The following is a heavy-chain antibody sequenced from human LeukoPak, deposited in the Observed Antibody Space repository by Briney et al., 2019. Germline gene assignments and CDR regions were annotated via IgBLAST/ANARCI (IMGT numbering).Heavy chain of an antibody. J-gene: IGHJ4*02. CDR2: IYHSGST. Sequence: SGTLSLTCAVSGGSISSSNWWSWVRQPPGKGLEWIGEIYHSGSTNYNPSLKSRVTISVDTSENRFSLKLSSVTAADTAVYYCARSELLWFGGVNSGFDYWGQGTLVTVSS. CDR1: GGSISSSNW. CDR3: ARSELLWFGGVNSGFDY. D-gene: IGHD3-10*01. V-gene: IGHV4-4*02.